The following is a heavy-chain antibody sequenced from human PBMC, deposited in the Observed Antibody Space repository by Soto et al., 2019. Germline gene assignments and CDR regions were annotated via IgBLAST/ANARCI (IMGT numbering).Heavy chain of an antibody. CDR1: GYTFTGYY. D-gene: IGHD3-3*01. Sequence: ASVKVSCKASGYTFTGYYMHWVRQAPGQGLEWMGWINPNSGGTNYAQKFQGWVTMTRDTSISTAYMELSRLRSDDTAVYYCARDKPYYDFWSGYYSYYYGMDVWGQGTTVTV. J-gene: IGHJ6*02. V-gene: IGHV1-2*04. CDR3: ARDKPYYDFWSGYYSYYYGMDV. CDR2: INPNSGGT.